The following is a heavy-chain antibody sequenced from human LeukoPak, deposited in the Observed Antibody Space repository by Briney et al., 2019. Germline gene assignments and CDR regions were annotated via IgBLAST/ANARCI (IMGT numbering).Heavy chain of an antibody. V-gene: IGHV3-30*19. CDR2: ISYDGSNK. CDR1: GFTFSSYG. D-gene: IGHD3-22*01. CDR3: ARGGGYYDSSGYSDFDY. J-gene: IGHJ4*02. Sequence: GGSLRLSCAASGFTFSSYGMHWVRQAPGKGLEWVAVISYDGSNKYYADSVKGRFTISRDNSKNTLYLQMNSLRAEDTAVYYCARGGGYYDSSGYSDFDYWGQGTLVTVSS.